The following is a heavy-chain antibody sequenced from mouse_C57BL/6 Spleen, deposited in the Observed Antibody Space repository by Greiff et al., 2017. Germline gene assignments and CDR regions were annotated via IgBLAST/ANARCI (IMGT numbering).Heavy chain of an antibody. CDR1: GFTFSDYG. D-gene: IGHD4-1*02. V-gene: IGHV5-17*01. CDR3: ARPTGALYYFDY. Sequence: EVQRVESGGGLVKPGGSLKLSCAASGFTFSDYGMHWVRQAPEKGLGWVAYISSGSSTIYYADTVKGRFTISRDNAKNTLFLQMTSLRSEDTAMYYCARPTGALYYFDYWGQGTTLTVSS. J-gene: IGHJ2*01. CDR2: ISSGSSTI.